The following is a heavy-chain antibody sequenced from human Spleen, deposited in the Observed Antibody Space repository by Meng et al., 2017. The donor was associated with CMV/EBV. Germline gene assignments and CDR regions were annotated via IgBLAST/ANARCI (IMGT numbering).Heavy chain of an antibody. CDR1: VGSFRGYY. J-gene: IGHJ6*02. Sequence: SQTLSLTRAVYVGSFRGYYWSCIRQPPGKGLEWIGEINHSGSTNYNPSLKSRVTISVDTSKNQFSLKLSSVTAADTAVYYCASSITIFGVVIPSMDVWGQGTTVTVS. CDR2: INHSGST. CDR3: ASSITIFGVVIPSMDV. V-gene: IGHV4-34*01. D-gene: IGHD3-3*01.